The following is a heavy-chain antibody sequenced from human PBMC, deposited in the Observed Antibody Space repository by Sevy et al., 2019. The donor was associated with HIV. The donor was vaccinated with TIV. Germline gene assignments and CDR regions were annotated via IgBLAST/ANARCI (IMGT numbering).Heavy chain of an antibody. V-gene: IGHV3-30-3*01. D-gene: IGHD1-1*01. Sequence: GGSLRLSCAASGFTFTSFSMHWVRQAPGKGLEWVATISYDGSNKYYADSVKGRFTISRDNSKNYLYLQMNSLRAEDTAEYCCALERLSSNVAEYLQNRGQGTLVTVSS. CDR3: ALERLSSNVAEYLQN. CDR2: ISYDGSNK. CDR1: GFTFTSFS. J-gene: IGHJ1*01.